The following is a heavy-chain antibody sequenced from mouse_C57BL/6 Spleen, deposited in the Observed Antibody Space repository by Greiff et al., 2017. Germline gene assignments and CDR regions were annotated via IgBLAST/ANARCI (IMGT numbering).Heavy chain of an antibody. J-gene: IGHJ3*01. V-gene: IGHV1-64*01. CDR1: GYTFTSYC. CDR2: IHPNSGST. Sequence: QVQLQQSGAELVKPGASVKLSCKASGYTFTSYCMHWVKQRPGQGLEWIGMIHPNSGSTNYNEKFKSKATLTVDKSSSTAYMHLSSLTSEDSAVYYSASWDWFSYWGQGTLVTVSA. D-gene: IGHD4-1*01. CDR3: ASWDWFSY.